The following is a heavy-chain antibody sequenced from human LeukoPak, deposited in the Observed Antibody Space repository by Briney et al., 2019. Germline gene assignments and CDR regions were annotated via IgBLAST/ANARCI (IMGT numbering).Heavy chain of an antibody. V-gene: IGHV1-46*01. J-gene: IGHJ4*02. CDR3: ARDTPHYSSGWPNFDY. D-gene: IGHD6-19*01. CDR2: INPSGGST. Sequence: ASVKVSCKASGYTFTSYYMHWVRQAPGQGLEWMGIINPSGGSTSYAQKFQGRVTMTRDMSTSTVYMELSSLRSEDTAVYYCARDTPHYSSGWPNFDYWGQGTLVTVSS. CDR1: GYTFTSYY.